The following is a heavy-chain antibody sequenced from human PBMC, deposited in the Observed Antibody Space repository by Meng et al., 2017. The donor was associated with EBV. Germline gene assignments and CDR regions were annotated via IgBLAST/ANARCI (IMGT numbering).Heavy chain of an antibody. Sequence: QGQVEESAAEGKRPGASVKVSGTHSGGPFRYYVSSWVRQAPGQGLEWLGGFLPRLGAPNYAQKFHSRVKITADESTSTHYMDLSSLRSEDTAIYYCASESGRGYTPDYWGQGTLVTVSS. D-gene: IGHD3-10*01. CDR3: ASESGRGYTPDY. J-gene: IGHJ4*02. V-gene: IGHV1-69*01. CDR1: GGPFRYYV. CDR2: FLPRLGAP.